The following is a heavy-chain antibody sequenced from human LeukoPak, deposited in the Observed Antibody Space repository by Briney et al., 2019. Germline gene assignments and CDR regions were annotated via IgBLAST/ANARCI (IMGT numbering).Heavy chain of an antibody. V-gene: IGHV1-69*13. CDR1: GGTFSSYA. D-gene: IGHD3-22*01. J-gene: IGHJ4*02. Sequence: ASVKVSCKASGGTFSSYAISWVRQAPGQGLEWMRGIIPIFGTANYAQKFQGRVTITADESTSTAYMELSSLRSEDTAVYYCARDRYYDSSGPLPFDYWGQGTLVTVSS. CDR3: ARDRYYDSSGPLPFDY. CDR2: IIPIFGTA.